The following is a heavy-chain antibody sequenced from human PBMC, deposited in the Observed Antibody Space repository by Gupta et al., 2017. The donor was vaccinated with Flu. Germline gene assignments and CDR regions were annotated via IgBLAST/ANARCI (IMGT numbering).Heavy chain of an antibody. J-gene: IGHJ4*02. CDR3: ARGAGSSSLFIYFDD. CDR2: VTWNSGRI. V-gene: IGHV3-9*01. CDR1: GFTFDDHA. D-gene: IGHD6-6*01. Sequence: EVQLVESGGGLVQPGRPLRLSCAASGFTFDDHAMHWVRQSPGKGLEWVSGVTWNSGRIAYADSVRGRFTISRDNAKNSVSLQMNSLTPEDTAFYYCARGAGSSSLFIYFDDWGQGTLVTVSS.